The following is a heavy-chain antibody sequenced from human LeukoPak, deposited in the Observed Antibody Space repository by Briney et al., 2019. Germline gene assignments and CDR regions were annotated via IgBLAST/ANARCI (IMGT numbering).Heavy chain of an antibody. J-gene: IGHJ4*02. CDR2: IRYDGSNK. CDR1: GFTFSDYY. V-gene: IGHV3-30*02. Sequence: PGGSLRLSCAASGFTFSDYYMSWIRQAPGKGLEWVAFIRYDGSNKYYADSVKGRFTISRDNSKNTLYLQMNSLRAEDTAVYYCAKDVFRRGGSYADYWGQGTLVTVSS. CDR3: AKDVFRRGGSYADY. D-gene: IGHD1-26*01.